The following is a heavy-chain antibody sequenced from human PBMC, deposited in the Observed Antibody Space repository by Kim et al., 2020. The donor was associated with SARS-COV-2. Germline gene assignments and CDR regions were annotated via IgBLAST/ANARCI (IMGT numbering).Heavy chain of an antibody. CDR1: GFTFDDYA. J-gene: IGHJ6*02. V-gene: IGHV3-9*01. CDR2: ISWNSGSI. CDR3: AKDGSSGWYLDYYYGMDV. Sequence: GGSLRLSCAASGFTFDDYAMHWVRQAPGKGLEWVSGISWNSGSIGYADSVKGRFTISRDNAKNSLYLQMNSLRAEDTALYYCAKDGSSGWYLDYYYGMDVWGQGTTVPVSS. D-gene: IGHD6-19*01.